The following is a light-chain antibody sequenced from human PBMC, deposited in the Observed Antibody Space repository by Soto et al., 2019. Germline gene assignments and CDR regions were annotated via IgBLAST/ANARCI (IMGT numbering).Light chain of an antibody. J-gene: IGKJ3*01. V-gene: IGKV2-28*01. CDR1: QSLLWSNGYNY. CDR3: LQSLAIPLT. Sequence: DIVMTQSPLSLAVTPGEPASISCRSSQSLLWSNGYNYMDWYVQKPGQSPQLLLYFASNRASGVPDRFSGSGSGTDFTLTISSVEPEDAGVYYCLQSLAIPLTFGPGTKVDIK. CDR2: FAS.